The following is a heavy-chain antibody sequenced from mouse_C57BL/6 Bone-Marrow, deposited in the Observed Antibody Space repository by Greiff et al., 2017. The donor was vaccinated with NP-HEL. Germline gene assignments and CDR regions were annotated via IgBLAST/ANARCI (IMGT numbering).Heavy chain of an antibody. Sequence: VKLMESGAELARPGASVKLSCKASGYTFTSYGISWVKQRTGQGLEWIGEIYPRSGNTYYNEKFKGKATLTADKSSSTAYMELRSLTSEDSAVYFCARSYGSRADYWGQGTTLTVSS. CDR1: GYTFTSYG. V-gene: IGHV1-81*01. J-gene: IGHJ2*01. CDR3: ARSYGSRADY. CDR2: IYPRSGNT. D-gene: IGHD1-1*01.